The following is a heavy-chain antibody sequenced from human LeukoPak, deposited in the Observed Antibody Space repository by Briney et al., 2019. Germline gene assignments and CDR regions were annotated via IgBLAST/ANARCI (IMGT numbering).Heavy chain of an antibody. Sequence: GGSLRLSCAASGFTVSSNYMSWVRQAPGKGLEWGSVIYSGGSTYYADSVKGRFTISRDNSKNTLYLQMNSLRAEDTAVYYCAREGYSYGYAFDIWGQGTMVTVSS. CDR2: IYSGGST. D-gene: IGHD5-18*01. V-gene: IGHV3-53*01. CDR1: GFTVSSNY. CDR3: AREGYSYGYAFDI. J-gene: IGHJ3*02.